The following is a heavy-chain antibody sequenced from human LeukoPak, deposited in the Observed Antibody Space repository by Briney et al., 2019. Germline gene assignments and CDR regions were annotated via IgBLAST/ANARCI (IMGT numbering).Heavy chain of an antibody. D-gene: IGHD5-12*01. V-gene: IGHV3-21*01. CDR1: GFTFSSYS. CDR2: ISSSSSYI. J-gene: IGHJ4*02. Sequence: GGSLRLSCAASGFTFSSYSMNWVRQAPGKGLEWVSSISSSSSYIYYADSVKGRFTISRDNAKNSLYLQMNSLRAEDTAVYYCARDRGFVATIVNAYFDYWGQGTLVTVSS. CDR3: ARDRGFVATIVNAYFDY.